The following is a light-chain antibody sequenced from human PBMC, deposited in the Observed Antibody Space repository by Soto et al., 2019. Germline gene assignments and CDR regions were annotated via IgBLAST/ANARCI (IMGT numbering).Light chain of an antibody. Sequence: SYELTQPPSVSVSPGQTASITCSGDKLGDKYACWHQQKQRQSPVLVIYQDSKLPSGIPERFSGSNSENTATLTTSGTQAMDEADYYCQSWDSSTSVVFGGGTKLTVL. CDR3: QSWDSSTSVV. V-gene: IGLV3-1*01. CDR2: QDS. CDR1: KLGDKY. J-gene: IGLJ2*01.